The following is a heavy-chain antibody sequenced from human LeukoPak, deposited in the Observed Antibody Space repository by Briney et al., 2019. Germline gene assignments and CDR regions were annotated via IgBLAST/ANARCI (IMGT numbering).Heavy chain of an antibody. J-gene: IGHJ4*02. CDR3: ARRYSGYDYHYFDF. Sequence: GESLKISCKGSGYSFTNYWIGWVRQMPGKGLEWMAIIYSGDSDTRYSPSFQGQVTISADKPISTAYLQWSSLKASDTAMYYCARRYSGYDYHYFDFWGQGTLVTVSS. V-gene: IGHV5-51*01. CDR1: GYSFTNYW. D-gene: IGHD5-12*01. CDR2: IYSGDSDT.